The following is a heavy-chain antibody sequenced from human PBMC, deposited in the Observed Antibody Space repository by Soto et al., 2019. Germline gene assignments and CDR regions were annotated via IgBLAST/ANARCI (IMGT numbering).Heavy chain of an antibody. CDR1: GYTFTSYD. CDR2: MNPNSGNT. J-gene: IGHJ6*02. Sequence: ASVKVSCKASGYTFTSYDINWVRQATGQGLEWMGWMNPNSGNTGYAQKFQGRVTMTRNTSISTAYMELSSLRSEDTAVYYCARADGDYGVVATHYGMDVWGQGTTVTVSS. D-gene: IGHD4-17*01. CDR3: ARADGDYGVVATHYGMDV. V-gene: IGHV1-8*01.